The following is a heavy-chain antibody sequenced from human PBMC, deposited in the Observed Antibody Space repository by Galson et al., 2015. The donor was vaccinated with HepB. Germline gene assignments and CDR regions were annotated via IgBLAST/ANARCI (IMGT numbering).Heavy chain of an antibody. CDR1: GFTVSSNY. Sequence: SLRLSCAASGFTVSSNYMSWVRQAPGKGLEWVSVIYSGGSTYYADSVKGRFTISRDNSKNTLYLQMNSLRAEDTAVYYCARDSGDYGDRHDAFDIWGRGTMVTVSS. CDR2: IYSGGST. D-gene: IGHD4-17*01. J-gene: IGHJ3*02. V-gene: IGHV3-66*01. CDR3: ARDSGDYGDRHDAFDI.